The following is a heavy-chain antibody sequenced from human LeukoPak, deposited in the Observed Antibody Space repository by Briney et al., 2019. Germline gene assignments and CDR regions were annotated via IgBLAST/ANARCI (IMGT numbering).Heavy chain of an antibody. V-gene: IGHV3-7*01. Sequence: GGSLRLSCAASGFRFTNYWMSWVRQAPGKGLEWVANIKQDGSEIDYSDPMKGRFTISRDNTRNSVYLQVDSLRAEDTGVYYCERIGYSSSSFDYWGQGTLVTVSS. CDR3: ERIGYSSSSFDY. D-gene: IGHD5-18*01. CDR2: IKQDGSEI. J-gene: IGHJ4*02. CDR1: GFRFTNYW.